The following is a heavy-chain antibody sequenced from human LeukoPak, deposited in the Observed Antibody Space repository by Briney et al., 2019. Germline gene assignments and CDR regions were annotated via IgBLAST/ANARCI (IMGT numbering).Heavy chain of an antibody. CDR3: AREARFFLGFDP. V-gene: IGHV1-69*05. D-gene: IGHD3-3*01. CDR2: IIPIFGTA. CDR1: GGTFSSYA. J-gene: IGHJ5*02. Sequence: ASVKVSCKASGGTFSSYAISWVRQAPGQGLEWMGGIIPIFGTANYAQKFQGRVTITTDESTSTAYMELSSLRSEDTAVYYCAREARFFLGFDPWGQGTLVTVSS.